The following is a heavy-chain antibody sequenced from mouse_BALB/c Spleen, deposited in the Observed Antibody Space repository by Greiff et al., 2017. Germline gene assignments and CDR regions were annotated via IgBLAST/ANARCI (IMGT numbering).Heavy chain of an antibody. D-gene: IGHD1-2*01. CDR1: GFTFSSFG. Sequence: DVMLVESGGGLVQPGGSRKLSCAASGFTFSSFGMHWVRQAPEKGLEWVAYISSGSSTIYYADTVKGRFTISRDNPKNTLFLQMTSLRSEDTAMYYCARSHYDWYFDVWGAGTTVTVSS. CDR3: ARSHYDWYFDV. CDR2: ISSGSSTI. J-gene: IGHJ1*01. V-gene: IGHV5-17*02.